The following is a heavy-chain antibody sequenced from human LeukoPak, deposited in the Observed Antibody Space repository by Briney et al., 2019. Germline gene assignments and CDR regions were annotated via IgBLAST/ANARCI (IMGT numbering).Heavy chain of an antibody. CDR2: IKQDGSEQ. CDR1: GFTFSSYW. CDR3: ARDKDTAMAYFDY. J-gene: IGHJ4*02. D-gene: IGHD5-18*01. V-gene: IGHV3-7*04. Sequence: GGSLRLSCAASGFTFSSYWMSWVRQAPGKGLEWVANIKQDGSEQYSVDSVKGRFTISRDNAKNSLYLQMNSLRAEDTAVYYCARDKDTAMAYFDYWGQGTLVTVSS.